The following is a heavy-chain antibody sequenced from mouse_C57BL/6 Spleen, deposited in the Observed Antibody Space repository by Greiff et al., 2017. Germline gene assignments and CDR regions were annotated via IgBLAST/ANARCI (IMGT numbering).Heavy chain of an antibody. J-gene: IGHJ1*03. CDR3: ARGGLLVDGYFDV. V-gene: IGHV1-53*01. D-gene: IGHD1-1*01. CDR2: INPSNGGT. Sequence: QVQLKQPGTELVKPGASVKLSCKASGYTFTSYWKHWVKQRPGQGLEWIGNINPSNGGTNYNEKFKSKATLTVDKSSSTAYMQLSSLTSEDSAVYYCARGGLLVDGYFDVWGTGTTVTVSS. CDR1: GYTFTSYW.